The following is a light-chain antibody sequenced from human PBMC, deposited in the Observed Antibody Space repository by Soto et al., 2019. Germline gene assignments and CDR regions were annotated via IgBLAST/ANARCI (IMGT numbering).Light chain of an antibody. CDR1: QGISSY. J-gene: IGKJ4*01. CDR2: AAS. Sequence: DIQLTQSPSFLSASVGDRVTITCRASQGISSYLAWYQQKPGKAPKLLIYAASTLQSGVPSRFSGSGSGTEFTLTISSLQPEDFATDYCQQFYSYPLTFGGGTKVEIK. CDR3: QQFYSYPLT. V-gene: IGKV1-9*01.